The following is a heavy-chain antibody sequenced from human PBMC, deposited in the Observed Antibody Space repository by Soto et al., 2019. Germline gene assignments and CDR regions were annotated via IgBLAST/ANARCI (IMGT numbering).Heavy chain of an antibody. Sequence: SETLSLTCTVSGVSISSTSYNWDWIRRPPGKGLEWIGSIYNSGNTYYNPSLKSRVTISVDTSKNQFSLNLRSVTAADTAVYYCARNAYQFPNYSFYYGMDVWGQGTTVTVSS. V-gene: IGHV4-39*01. J-gene: IGHJ6*02. CDR3: ARNAYQFPNYSFYYGMDV. CDR2: IYNSGNT. CDR1: GVSISSTSYN. D-gene: IGHD2-2*01.